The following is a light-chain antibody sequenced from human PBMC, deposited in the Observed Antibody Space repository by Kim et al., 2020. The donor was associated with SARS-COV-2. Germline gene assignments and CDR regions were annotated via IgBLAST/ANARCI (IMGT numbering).Light chain of an antibody. CDR1: QDISNY. CDR2: DAS. V-gene: IGKV1-33*01. Sequence: DIQMTQSPSSLSASVGDRVTITCQASQDISNYLNWYQQKPGKAPKLLLYDASNLETGVPSRFSGSGSGTDFTFTISSLQPEDSATYYCQQYDNLFTFGQGTRLEIK. J-gene: IGKJ5*01. CDR3: QQYDNLFT.